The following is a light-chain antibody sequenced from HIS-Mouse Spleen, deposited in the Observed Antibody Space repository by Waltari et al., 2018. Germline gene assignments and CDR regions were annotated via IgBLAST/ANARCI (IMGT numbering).Light chain of an antibody. CDR2: KDS. CDR3: QSADSSGTWV. Sequence: SYELTQPPSVSVSPGQTARITCSGDAFPKQYAYWYQQKPGQAPVLVIYKDSERPSGIPERCSGSSSGTTVTLTISGVQAEDEADYYCQSADSSGTWVFGGGTKLTVL. J-gene: IGLJ3*02. CDR1: AFPKQY. V-gene: IGLV3-25*03.